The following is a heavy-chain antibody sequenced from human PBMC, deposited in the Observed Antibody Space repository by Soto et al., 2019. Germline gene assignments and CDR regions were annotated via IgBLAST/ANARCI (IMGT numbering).Heavy chain of an antibody. CDR2: ISSSGSYI. Sequence: EVQLVESEGGLVKPGGSLRLSCAASGFTFSTYSMNWVRQAPGKGLEWVSCISSSGSYIYYADSVKGRFIISRDNAKNSLYLQMNSLRAEDTAVYYCARGGTLVRGDVWGKGTTVTVSS. D-gene: IGHD3-10*01. J-gene: IGHJ6*04. V-gene: IGHV3-21*01. CDR3: ARGGTLVRGDV. CDR1: GFTFSTYS.